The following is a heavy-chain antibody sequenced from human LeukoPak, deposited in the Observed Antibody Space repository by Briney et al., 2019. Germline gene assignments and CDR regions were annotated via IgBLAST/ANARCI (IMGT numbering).Heavy chain of an antibody. CDR2: IYHSGST. Sequence: SETLSLTCSVSGYSIISDYYWGWIRQPPGKGLEWIGSIYHSGSTYYNPSLKSRVTISVDTSKNQFSLKLTSVTAADTAVYYCARDDHDYGVEFDYWGRDPWSPSPQ. CDR1: GYSIISDYY. D-gene: IGHD4-17*01. V-gene: IGHV4-38-2*02. J-gene: IGHJ4*02. CDR3: ARDDHDYGVEFDY.